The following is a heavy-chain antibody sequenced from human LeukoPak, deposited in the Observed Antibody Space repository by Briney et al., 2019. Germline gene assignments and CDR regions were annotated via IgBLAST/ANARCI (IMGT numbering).Heavy chain of an antibody. CDR1: GFTFGNYW. Sequence: GGSLRLSCAASGFTFGNYWMTWVRQAPGKGLEWLAHIKEDGSETAYVDPVRGRFTISRDNAKNSLYLQMNSLRAEDTAVYYCARGPFTTDLDYWGQGTLVTVSS. CDR2: IKEDGSET. V-gene: IGHV3-7*01. D-gene: IGHD4-17*01. CDR3: ARGPFTTDLDY. J-gene: IGHJ4*02.